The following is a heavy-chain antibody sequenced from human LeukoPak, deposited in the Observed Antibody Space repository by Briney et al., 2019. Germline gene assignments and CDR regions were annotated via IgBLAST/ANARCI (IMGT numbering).Heavy chain of an antibody. CDR1: GGTFSSYA. CDR2: IIPIFGTA. V-gene: IGHV1-69*13. J-gene: IGHJ4*02. CDR3: AHHPVDTAMVYTGALFGY. D-gene: IGHD5-18*01. Sequence: EASVKVSCKASGGTFSSYAISWVRQAPGQGLEWMGGIIPIFGTANYAQKFQGRVTITADESTSTAYMELSSLRSEDTAVYYCAHHPVDTAMVYTGALFGYWGQGTLSPSPQ.